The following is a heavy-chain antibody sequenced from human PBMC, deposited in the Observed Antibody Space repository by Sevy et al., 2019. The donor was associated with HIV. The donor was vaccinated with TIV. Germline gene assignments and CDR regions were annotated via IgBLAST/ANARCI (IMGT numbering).Heavy chain of an antibody. Sequence: ASVKVSCKASGYTFTTYYIHWGRQAPGQGLEWMGLIDPSGSTRYAQKFQGRVSMTGDTSTTTLYMELSSLPSEDTAVYYCARDRDLSGSYLEYYYYAMDVWGQGTTVTVSS. CDR1: GYTFTTYY. J-gene: IGHJ6*02. V-gene: IGHV1-46*01. CDR2: IDPSGST. D-gene: IGHD1-26*01. CDR3: ARDRDLSGSYLEYYYYAMDV.